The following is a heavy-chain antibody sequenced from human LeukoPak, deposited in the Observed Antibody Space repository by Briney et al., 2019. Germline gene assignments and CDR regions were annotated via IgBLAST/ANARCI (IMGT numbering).Heavy chain of an antibody. J-gene: IGHJ4*02. CDR2: ISAYNGNT. CDR3: ARFDGSGSYYKYQSYFDY. D-gene: IGHD3-10*01. Sequence: GASVKLSCKASGYTFTSYGISWVRQAPGQGLEWMGWISAYNGNTNYAQKIQGRVTMTTDTSTSTAYMELRSLRSDDTAVYYCARFDGSGSYYKYQSYFDYWGQGTLVTVSS. CDR1: GYTFTSYG. V-gene: IGHV1-18*04.